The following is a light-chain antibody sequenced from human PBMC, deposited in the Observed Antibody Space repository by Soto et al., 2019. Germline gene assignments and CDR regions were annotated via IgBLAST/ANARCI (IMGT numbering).Light chain of an antibody. CDR3: QQYYSHLST. CDR2: DAA. V-gene: IGKV1-5*01. Sequence: DIQLTQSPTTLSASVGDRVTITCRASQSISRWLAWYQQKPGKAPKLVIYDAANLEGGVPWRFSGSGSGTECSLIISRLQPDDSATYYCQQYYSHLSTFGQGTKVEVK. J-gene: IGKJ1*01. CDR1: QSISRW.